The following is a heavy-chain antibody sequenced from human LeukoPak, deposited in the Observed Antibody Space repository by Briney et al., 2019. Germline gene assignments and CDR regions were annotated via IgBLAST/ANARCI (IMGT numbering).Heavy chain of an antibody. J-gene: IGHJ4*02. CDR2: ISSSSSYI. CDR1: GFTFSSYS. V-gene: IGHV3-21*01. CDR3: ARLTTTVTTPFDY. D-gene: IGHD4-17*01. Sequence: GGSLRLSCVASGFTFSSYSMHWVRQAPGKGLEWVSSISSSSSYIYYADSVKGRFTISRDNAKNSLYLQMNSLRAEDTAVYYCARLTTTVTTPFDYWGQGTLVTVSS.